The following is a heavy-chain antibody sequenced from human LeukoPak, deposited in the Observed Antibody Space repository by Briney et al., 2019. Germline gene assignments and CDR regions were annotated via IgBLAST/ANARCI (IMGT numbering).Heavy chain of an antibody. CDR2: INPNSGGT. V-gene: IGHV1-2*02. J-gene: IGHJ4*02. CDR3: ARERKSGYDSSGSSFDY. D-gene: IGHD3-22*01. Sequence: ASVKVSCKASGYTFTGYYLHWVRQAPGQGLEWMGWINPNSGGTNYAQKFQGRVTMTRDTSISTAYMDLSRLRSDDTAVYYCARERKSGYDSSGSSFDYWGQGTLVTVSS. CDR1: GYTFTGYY.